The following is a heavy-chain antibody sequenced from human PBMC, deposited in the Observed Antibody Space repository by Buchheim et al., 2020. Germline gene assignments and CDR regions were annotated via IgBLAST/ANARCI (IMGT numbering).Heavy chain of an antibody. J-gene: IGHJ4*02. CDR1: GFTFSSYA. CDR3: ANMGAGTGLVDY. V-gene: IGHV3-23*01. D-gene: IGHD6-13*01. CDR2: ISGSGGST. Sequence: EVQLLESGGGLVQPGGSLRLSCAASGFTFSSYAMSWVRQAPGKGLEWVSAISGSGGSTYYADSVKGRFTISRDNSKNTLYLQMNSLRAEDTAVYYCANMGAGTGLVDYWGQGTLVTVSS.